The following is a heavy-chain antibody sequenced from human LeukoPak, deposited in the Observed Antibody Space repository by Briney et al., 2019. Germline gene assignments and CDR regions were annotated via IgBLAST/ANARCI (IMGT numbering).Heavy chain of an antibody. CDR3: ARVPDHPIYCSSTSCVFGYGMDV. Sequence: ASVKVSCKASGYTFTSYDISWVRQAPGQGLEWMGWISAYSGNTNYAQKLQGRVTMTTDTSTSTAYMELRSLRSDDTAVYYCARVPDHPIYCSSTSCVFGYGMDVWGQGTTVTVPS. CDR1: GYTFTSYD. D-gene: IGHD2-2*01. V-gene: IGHV1-18*01. J-gene: IGHJ6*02. CDR2: ISAYSGNT.